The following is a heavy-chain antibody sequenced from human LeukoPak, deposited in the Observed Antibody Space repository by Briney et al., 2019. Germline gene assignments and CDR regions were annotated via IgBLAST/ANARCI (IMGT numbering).Heavy chain of an antibody. CDR1: GYTFTGYY. Sequence: ASVKVSCKASGYTFTGYYMHWVRQAPGQGLEWMGWINPNSGGTNYAQKFQGRVTMTRDTSTSTAYMELSRLRSDDTAVYYCARDSGSYFDSLDYWGQGTLVTVSS. CDR2: INPNSGGT. D-gene: IGHD1-26*01. J-gene: IGHJ4*02. CDR3: ARDSGSYFDSLDY. V-gene: IGHV1-2*02.